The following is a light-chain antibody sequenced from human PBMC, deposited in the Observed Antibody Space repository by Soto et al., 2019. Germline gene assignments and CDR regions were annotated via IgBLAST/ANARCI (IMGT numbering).Light chain of an antibody. V-gene: IGKV3-11*01. CDR3: QQRSNWPYT. Sequence: EIVLTQSPATLSLSPGERATLSCRASQSVSSYLAWYQQKPGQAPRLLIYDASNRATRIPASFSGSGSGTDFTLTISSLEPEDFAVYYCQQRSNWPYTFGQGTKLEIK. CDR2: DAS. CDR1: QSVSSY. J-gene: IGKJ2*01.